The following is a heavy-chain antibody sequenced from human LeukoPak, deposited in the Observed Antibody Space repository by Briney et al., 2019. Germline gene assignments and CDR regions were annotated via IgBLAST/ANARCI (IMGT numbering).Heavy chain of an antibody. J-gene: IGHJ4*02. D-gene: IGHD2-8*01. CDR3: ARGEGLGYCTNGVCYTGMARY. Sequence: ASVKVSCKASGGTFSSYAISWVRQAPGQGLEWMGGIIPIFGTANYAQKFQGRVTITADKSTSTAYMELSSLRSEDTAVYYCARGEGLGYCTNGVCYTGMARYWGQGTLVTVSS. V-gene: IGHV1-69*06. CDR2: IIPIFGTA. CDR1: GGTFSSYA.